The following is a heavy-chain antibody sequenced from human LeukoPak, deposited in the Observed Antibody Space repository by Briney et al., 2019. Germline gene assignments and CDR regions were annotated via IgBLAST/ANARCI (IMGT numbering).Heavy chain of an antibody. CDR3: ARESYDSSGSDDAFDI. CDR2: IYYSGST. V-gene: IGHV4-31*03. CDR1: GVSISSGGYY. Sequence: PSQTLSLTCTVSGVSISSGGYYWRWLRQHPGKGLEWIAYIYYSGSTYYNPSLKSRVTISVDTSKNQFSLKLSSVTAADTAVYYCARESYDSSGSDDAFDIWGQGTMVTVSS. D-gene: IGHD3-22*01. J-gene: IGHJ3*02.